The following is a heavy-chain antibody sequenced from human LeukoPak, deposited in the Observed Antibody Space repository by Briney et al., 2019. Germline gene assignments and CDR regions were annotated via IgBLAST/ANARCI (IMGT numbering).Heavy chain of an antibody. J-gene: IGHJ6*02. D-gene: IGHD6-6*01. CDR1: GGSISSGDYY. V-gene: IGHV4-39*07. CDR3: ARLRAARPYYYYGMDV. CDR2: INHSGST. Sequence: SETLSLTCTVSGGSISSGDYYWSWIRQPPGKGLEWIGEINHSGSTNYNPSLKSRVTISVDTSKNQFSLKLSSVTAADTAVYYCARLRAARPYYYYGMDVWGQGTTVTVSS.